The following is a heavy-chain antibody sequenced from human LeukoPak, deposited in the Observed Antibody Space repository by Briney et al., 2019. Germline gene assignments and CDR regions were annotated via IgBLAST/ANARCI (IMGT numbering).Heavy chain of an antibody. CDR3: ASQHS. CDR1: GFIFSSYG. J-gene: IGHJ4*02. CDR2: IWYDGSNK. Sequence: PGRSLRLSCVASGFIFSSYGMHWVRQAPGKGLEWVAVIWYDGSNKYHADSVKGRFTISRDNSKNTLYLQMNSLRAEDTAVYYCASQHSWGQGTLVTVSS. V-gene: IGHV3-33*01.